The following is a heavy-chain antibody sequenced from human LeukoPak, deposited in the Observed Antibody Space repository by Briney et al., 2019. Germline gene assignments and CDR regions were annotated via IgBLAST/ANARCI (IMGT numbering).Heavy chain of an antibody. CDR1: GYTFTSYG. J-gene: IGHJ3*02. CDR2: ISAYNGNT. D-gene: IGHD6-13*01. Sequence: ASVKFSCKASGYTFTSYGISCVRQAPGQGLEWMGWISAYNGNTNYAQKLQGRVTMTTDTSTSTAYMELRSLRSDDTAVYYCARGGIAAAFDAFDIWGQGTLVTVSS. V-gene: IGHV1-18*01. CDR3: ARGGIAAAFDAFDI.